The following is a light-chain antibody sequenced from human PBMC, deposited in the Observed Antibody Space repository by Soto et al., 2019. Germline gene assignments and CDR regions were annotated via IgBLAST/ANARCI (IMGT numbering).Light chain of an antibody. J-gene: IGKJ1*01. V-gene: IGKV3-20*01. CDR1: QTISSNY. CDR2: GTS. CDR3: QQYVSWT. Sequence: EIVLTQSPGTLSVSPGERATLSCRASQTISSNYLAWYQQKPGQAPSLLIYGTSSRATGIPDRFSGSGSGTEFTLPISRLEPEDSAIYYCQQYVSWTFGQGTKVEIK.